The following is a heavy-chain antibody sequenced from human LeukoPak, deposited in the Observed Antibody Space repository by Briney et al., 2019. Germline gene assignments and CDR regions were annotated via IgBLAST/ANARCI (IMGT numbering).Heavy chain of an antibody. J-gene: IGHJ4*02. Sequence: GGSLRLSCAASGLTFSTHAMNWVRQPPGKGLEWVSAISGSGYSTYYADSVKGRFSISRDNSKSTLYLQMNSLRAEDSAVYYCAKEFPYCTGGTCPFDYWGQGTLVTVSS. CDR3: AKEFPYCTGGTCPFDY. CDR2: ISGSGYST. V-gene: IGHV3-23*01. D-gene: IGHD2-15*01. CDR1: GLTFSTHA.